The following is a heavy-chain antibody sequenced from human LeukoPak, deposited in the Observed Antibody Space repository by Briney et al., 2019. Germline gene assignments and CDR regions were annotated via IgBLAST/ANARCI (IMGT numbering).Heavy chain of an antibody. CDR2: ISSNGGGT. CDR3: ARQVAAAAYFDY. Sequence: GGSLRLSCAASGFTFSSFAVHWVRQAPGKGLEYVSAISSNGGGTYYANSVKGGFTISRDNSKNTLYLQMGSLRAEDMAVYYCARQVAAAAYFDYWGQGTLVTVSS. D-gene: IGHD6-13*01. V-gene: IGHV3-64*01. J-gene: IGHJ4*02. CDR1: GFTFSSFA.